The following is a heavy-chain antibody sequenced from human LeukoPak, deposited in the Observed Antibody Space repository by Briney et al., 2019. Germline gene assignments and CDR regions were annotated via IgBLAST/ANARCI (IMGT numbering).Heavy chain of an antibody. V-gene: IGHV3-30*18. CDR3: AKGPDSGGYYSLDF. CDR2: ISYDGTNK. Sequence: GGSLRLSCAASGFTFSTYDMHWVRQSPGKGLEWVAVISYDGTNKYYADSVKGQFTISRDNSRNTLYLQMNSLRAGDTAVYYCAKGPDSGGYYSLDFWGQGTLVTVSS. D-gene: IGHD3-22*01. J-gene: IGHJ4*02. CDR1: GFTFSTYD.